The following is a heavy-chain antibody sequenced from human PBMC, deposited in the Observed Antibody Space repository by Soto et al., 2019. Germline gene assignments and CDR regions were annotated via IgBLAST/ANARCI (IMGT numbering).Heavy chain of an antibody. J-gene: IGHJ5*02. D-gene: IGHD5-18*01. Sequence: QVPLQESGPGLVKPSQTLSLTCTVSGDSISSNNNYWSWIRQPPGEGLEWIGFISYSGTTSYSPSLKSRVAISLDTSKNHFSLSLSSVTAADTAVYYCARGRGYSYGLDPWGQGTLVTVSS. CDR3: ARGRGYSYGLDP. CDR1: GDSISSNNNY. V-gene: IGHV4-30-4*01. CDR2: ISYSGTT.